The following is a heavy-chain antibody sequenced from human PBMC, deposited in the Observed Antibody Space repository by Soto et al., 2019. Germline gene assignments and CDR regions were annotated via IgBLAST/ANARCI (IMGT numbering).Heavy chain of an antibody. J-gene: IGHJ6*02. V-gene: IGHV3-33*05. Sequence: GGSVRLSCAASGFTFISYGMHWVRQAPGKGLQWVAFISYDGSDRYYEDSVKGRFTISRDNSKNTLYLQMNSLGAEDTAVYYCARDFVVGGPTINYYYGMDVWGQGTTVTVSS. CDR3: ARDFVVGGPTINYYYGMDV. CDR1: GFTFISYG. D-gene: IGHD1-26*01. CDR2: ISYDGSDR.